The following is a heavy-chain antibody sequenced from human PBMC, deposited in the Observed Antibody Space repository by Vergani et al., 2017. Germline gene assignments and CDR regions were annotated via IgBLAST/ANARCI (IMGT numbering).Heavy chain of an antibody. Sequence: QVQLQESGPGLVKPSQTLSLTCTVSGGSISSYYWSWIRQPPGKGLEWIGSIYYSGSTYYNPSLKSRVTISVDTSKNQFSLKLSSVTAADTAVYYCARHSPSDGYMDVWGQGTTVTVSS. CDR2: IYYSGST. J-gene: IGHJ6*02. CDR3: ARHSPSDGYMDV. CDR1: GGSISSYY. D-gene: IGHD5-24*01. V-gene: IGHV4-59*05.